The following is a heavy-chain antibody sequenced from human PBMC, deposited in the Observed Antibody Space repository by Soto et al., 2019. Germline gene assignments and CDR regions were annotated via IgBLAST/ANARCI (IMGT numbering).Heavy chain of an antibody. V-gene: IGHV3-23*01. CDR1: GFTFSSYA. CDR2: ISGSGGST. Sequence: GGSLRLSCAASGFTFSSYAMSWVRQAPGKGLEWVSAISGSGGSTYYADSVKGRFTISRDNSKNTLYLQMNSLRAEDTAVYYCAKVVHDSSGYYYGRYYYYGMDVWGQGTTVTVSS. CDR3: AKVVHDSSGYYYGRYYYYGMDV. J-gene: IGHJ6*02. D-gene: IGHD3-22*01.